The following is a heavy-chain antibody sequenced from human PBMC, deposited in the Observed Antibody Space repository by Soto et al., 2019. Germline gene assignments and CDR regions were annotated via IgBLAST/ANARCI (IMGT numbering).Heavy chain of an antibody. CDR2: IRSKAYGGTT. V-gene: IGHV3-49*04. CDR1: GFTFGDYA. CDR3: TRDGVLVTSYYFDY. D-gene: IGHD2-21*02. Sequence: GGSRRLSCTASGFTFGDYARSWVRQAPGKGLEGVGFIRSKAYGGTTEYAASVKGRFTISSDDYKSIAYLQMNSLKTEDTAVYYFTRDGVLVTSYYFDYWVQGTLVTVSS. J-gene: IGHJ4*02.